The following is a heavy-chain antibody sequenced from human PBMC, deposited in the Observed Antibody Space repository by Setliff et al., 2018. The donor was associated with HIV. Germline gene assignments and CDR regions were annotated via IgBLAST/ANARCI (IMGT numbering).Heavy chain of an antibody. D-gene: IGHD3-22*01. CDR1: GLTLSNSA. CDR3: AKLDYYDYSGSWARKSAIDF. J-gene: IGHJ3*01. CDR2: IQSGGII. Sequence: SGGSLRLSCAASGLTLSNSAMTWVRQKPGRGLEWVSLIQSGGIIYYADSVKGRFTISRDNSNNTLSLQMSSLRAEDTALYYCAKLDYYDYSGSWARKSAIDFWGRGTMVTVSS. V-gene: IGHV3-23*03.